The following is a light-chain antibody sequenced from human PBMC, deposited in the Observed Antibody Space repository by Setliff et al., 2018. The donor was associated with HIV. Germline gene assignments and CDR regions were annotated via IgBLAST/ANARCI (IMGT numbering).Light chain of an antibody. V-gene: IGLV2-11*01. CDR1: TSDFGAYDF. Sequence: QSALAQPRSVSGSPGQSVSISCTGTTSDFGAYDFVSWYQQHPDKAPKLIIYDVNRRPSGVPDRFSGSKSGNTASLIISGLQTDDAADYFCCSNAARPTFYVFGTGTKVTVL. CDR3: CSNAARPTFYV. J-gene: IGLJ1*01. CDR2: DVN.